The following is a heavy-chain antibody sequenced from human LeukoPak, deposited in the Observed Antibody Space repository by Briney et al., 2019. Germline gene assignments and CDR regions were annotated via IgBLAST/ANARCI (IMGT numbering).Heavy chain of an antibody. CDR1: GPTLTSFG. V-gene: IGHV3-48*02. CDR3: AKVIRGGYGMDV. J-gene: IGHJ6*02. D-gene: IGHD3-10*01. Sequence: PGRSLRLSCAASGPTLTSFGMSWVRHAPGKGLECVSYISDSSSLTYYADSVKGRLTISRDNAKNSLSLQLNSLRDEDTAVYFCAKVIRGGYGMDVWGQGTTVTVSS. CDR2: ISDSSSLT.